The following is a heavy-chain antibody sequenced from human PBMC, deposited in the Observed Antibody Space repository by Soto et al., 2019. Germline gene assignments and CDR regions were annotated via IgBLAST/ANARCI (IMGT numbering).Heavy chain of an antibody. J-gene: IGHJ4*02. Sequence: SDTLSLTCTVSGGSVSSGSYYWSWIRQPPGKGLEWIGYIYYSGSTNYNPSLKSRVTISVDTSKNQFSLKLSSVTAADTAVYYCARGRLKSTAAAVYYFDYWGQGTLVTVSS. CDR3: ARGRLKSTAAAVYYFDY. CDR1: GGSVSSGSYY. CDR2: IYYSGST. V-gene: IGHV4-61*01. D-gene: IGHD6-13*01.